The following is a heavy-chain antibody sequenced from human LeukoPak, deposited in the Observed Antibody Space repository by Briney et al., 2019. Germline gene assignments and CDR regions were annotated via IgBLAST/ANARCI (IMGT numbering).Heavy chain of an antibody. D-gene: IGHD3-16*02. V-gene: IGHV3-23*03. CDR3: AKENDYDYVWGSYRSTPFDY. CDR2: IYSGGST. J-gene: IGHJ4*02. Sequence: GRSLRLSCTASGFSFGSYAMHWVRQAPGKGLEWVSVIYSGGSTYYADSVKGRFTISRDNSKNTLYLQMNSLRAEDTAVYYCAKENDYDYVWGSYRSTPFDYWGQGTLVTVSS. CDR1: GFSFGSYA.